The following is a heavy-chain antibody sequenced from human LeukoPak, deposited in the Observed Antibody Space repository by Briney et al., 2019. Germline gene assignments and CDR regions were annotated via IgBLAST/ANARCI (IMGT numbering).Heavy chain of an antibody. CDR3: ARAGSRGSSWKYDAFDI. Sequence: ASVKVSCKASGYTFTSYYMHWVRQAPGQGLEWMGIINPSGGSTSYAQKFQGRVTMTRDTSTSTVYMELSSLRSEDTAVYYCARAGSRGSSWKYDAFDIWGQGTMVTVSS. CDR2: INPSGGST. V-gene: IGHV1-46*01. CDR1: GYTFTSYY. D-gene: IGHD6-13*01. J-gene: IGHJ3*02.